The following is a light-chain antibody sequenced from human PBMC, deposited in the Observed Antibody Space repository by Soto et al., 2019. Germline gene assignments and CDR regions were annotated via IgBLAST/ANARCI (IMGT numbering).Light chain of an antibody. CDR3: QQRSNWPPYT. V-gene: IGKV3-11*01. J-gene: IGKJ2*01. CDR1: QSVSSY. CDR2: DAS. Sequence: EIVLTQSPATLSLSPGERATLSCRASQSVSSYLAWYQQKPGQAPRLLIYDASNRATGIPARFSGSGSGTDFTRAISRVEPEDFAVYYCQQRSNWPPYTFGQGTKLEIK.